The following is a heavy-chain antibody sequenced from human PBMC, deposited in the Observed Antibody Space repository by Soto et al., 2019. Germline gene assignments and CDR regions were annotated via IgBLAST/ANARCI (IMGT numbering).Heavy chain of an antibody. J-gene: IGHJ6*02. CDR2: ISAYNGNT. V-gene: IGHV1-18*01. CDR1: GYTFTGYG. CDR3: ARDFYDILTGYYTSYYYYGMDV. Sequence: ASVKVSCKASGYTFTGYGISWVRQAPGQGLEWMGWISAYNGNTNYAQKLQGRVTMTTDTSTSTAYMDLRSLRSDDTAVYYCARDFYDILTGYYTSYYYYGMDVWGQGTTVTVSS. D-gene: IGHD3-9*01.